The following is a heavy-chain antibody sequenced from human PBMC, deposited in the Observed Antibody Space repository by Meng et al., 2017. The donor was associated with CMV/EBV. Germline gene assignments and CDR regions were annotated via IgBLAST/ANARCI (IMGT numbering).Heavy chain of an antibody. V-gene: IGHV3-30*04. D-gene: IGHD6-6*01. J-gene: IGHJ4*02. CDR1: GFTFSSYA. Sequence: GGSLRLSCAASGFTFSSYAMHWVRQAPGKGLEWVAVISYDGSNKYYADPVKGRFTISRDNSKNTLYLQMNSLRAEDTAVYYCARDRAIAARHFDYWGQGTLVTVSS. CDR2: ISYDGSNK. CDR3: ARDRAIAARHFDY.